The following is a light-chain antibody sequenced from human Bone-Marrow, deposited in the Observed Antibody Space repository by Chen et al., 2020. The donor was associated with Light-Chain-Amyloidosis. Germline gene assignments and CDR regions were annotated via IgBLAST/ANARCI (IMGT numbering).Light chain of an antibody. J-gene: IGLJ1*01. Sequence: QSALTQPASVSGSPGQSITISCTGTSSDVGGDNHVSCYQQHPDKAPKLIIYEVTNRPSWVPDRFSGTKSDNTDSLTISGLQTEDEADYFCSSYTITNTLVFGSGTRVTVL. CDR2: EVT. V-gene: IGLV2-14*01. CDR3: SSYTITNTLV. CDR1: SSDVGGDNH.